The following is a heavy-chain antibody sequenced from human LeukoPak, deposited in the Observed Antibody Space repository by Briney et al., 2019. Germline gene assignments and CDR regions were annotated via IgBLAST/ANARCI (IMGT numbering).Heavy chain of an antibody. J-gene: IGHJ6*02. D-gene: IGHD6-13*01. CDR3: ARVSSSWYGQRTYYYYGMDV. V-gene: IGHV1-18*01. CDR2: ISAYNGNT. Sequence: ASVKVSCKASGYTFTIYGISWVRQAPGQGLEWMGWISAYNGNTNYAQKLQGRVTMTTDTSTSTAYMELRSLRSDDTAVYYCARVSSSWYGQRTYYYYGMDVWGQGTTVTVSS. CDR1: GYTFTIYG.